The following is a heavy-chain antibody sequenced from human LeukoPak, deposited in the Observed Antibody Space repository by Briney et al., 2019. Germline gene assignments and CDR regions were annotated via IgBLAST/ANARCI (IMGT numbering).Heavy chain of an antibody. J-gene: IGHJ5*02. CDR2: ISYSGST. CDR1: GGSISSYY. V-gene: IGHV4-59*01. CDR3: AREGTAGTNLNWFDP. D-gene: IGHD1-1*01. Sequence: RASETLSLTCTVSGGSISSYYWSWIRQPPGKGLEWIGYISYSGSTNFNPSLKSRVTISVDTSKNQFSLKLSSVTAADTVVYYCAREGTAGTNLNWFDPWGQGTLVTVSS.